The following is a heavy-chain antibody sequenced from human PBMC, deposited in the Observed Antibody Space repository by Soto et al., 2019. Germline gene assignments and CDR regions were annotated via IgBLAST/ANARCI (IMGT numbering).Heavy chain of an antibody. V-gene: IGHV4-39*01. CDR2: IYYSGTT. CDR3: AAVVPAARADC. Sequence: QLQLQESGPGLVKPSTTLSLTCNVSGGSMRTPNYYWVWIRQPPGKGLEWIGSIYYSGTTYYSPFLKSRVAISADTSKIQFSLVLDSVAAADTAVYFCAAVVPAARADCWGQGALITVSS. J-gene: IGHJ4*02. CDR1: GGSMRTPNYY. D-gene: IGHD6-25*01.